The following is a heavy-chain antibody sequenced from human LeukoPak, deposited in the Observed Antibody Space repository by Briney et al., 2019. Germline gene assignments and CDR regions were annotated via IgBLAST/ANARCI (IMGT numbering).Heavy chain of an antibody. J-gene: IGHJ4*02. CDR3: ARPTLAYYDSFGYYRDFDY. V-gene: IGHV1-69*13. CDR1: GGTFNTYT. CDR2: IIPIHGTT. Sequence: SVKVSCTTSGGTFNTYTLNWVRQAPGQGLEWMGGIIPIHGTTNYAQKFQGRVTVTADESTSTAYMELSSLRSEDTAVYYCARPTLAYYDSFGYYRDFDYWGQGTLVTVSS. D-gene: IGHD3-22*01.